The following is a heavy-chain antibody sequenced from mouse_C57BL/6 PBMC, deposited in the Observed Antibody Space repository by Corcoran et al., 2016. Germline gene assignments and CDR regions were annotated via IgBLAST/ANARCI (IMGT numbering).Heavy chain of an antibody. V-gene: IGHV3-6*01. CDR1: GYSITSGYY. Sequence: DVQLQESGPGLVKPSQSLSLTCSVTGYSITSGYYWNWIRQFPGNKLEWMGYISYDGSNNYNPSLKNRISITRDTSKNQFFLKLNSVTTEDTATYYCARDRRYDDYFDYWGQGTTLTVSS. J-gene: IGHJ2*01. D-gene: IGHD2-3*01. CDR2: ISYDGSN. CDR3: ARDRRYDDYFDY.